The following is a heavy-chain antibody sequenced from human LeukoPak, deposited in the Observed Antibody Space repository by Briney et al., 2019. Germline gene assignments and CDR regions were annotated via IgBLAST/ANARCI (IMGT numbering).Heavy chain of an antibody. D-gene: IGHD6-19*01. CDR3: ARDFSGWSVDP. CDR1: GFTFSSYN. Sequence: GGSLRLSCVVSGFTFSSYNMNWVRQAPGKGLEWVSSISTSNNYIYYADSVTGRFTISRDNAKNSLYLQMNSLKVEDTAVYYCARDFSGWSVDPWGQGTLVTVSS. J-gene: IGHJ5*02. V-gene: IGHV3-21*01. CDR2: ISTSNNYI.